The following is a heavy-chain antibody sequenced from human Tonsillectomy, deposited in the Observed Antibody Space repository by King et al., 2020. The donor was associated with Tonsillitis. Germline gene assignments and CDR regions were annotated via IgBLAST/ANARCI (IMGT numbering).Heavy chain of an antibody. CDR1: GLAFSIYS. CDR3: ARDLKSGDSSQLDY. D-gene: IGHD2-21*02. V-gene: IGHV3-48*01. CDR2: ISSSSSTL. J-gene: IGHJ4*02. Sequence: DVQLVESGGGLVQPGGSLRPSCAASGLAFSIYSMNWVRQAPGKGLEWVSYISSSSSTLYYADSVKGRFTISRDNAKNSLSLQMSSLRAEDTAVYYCARDLKSGDSSQLDYWGQGTLVTVSS.